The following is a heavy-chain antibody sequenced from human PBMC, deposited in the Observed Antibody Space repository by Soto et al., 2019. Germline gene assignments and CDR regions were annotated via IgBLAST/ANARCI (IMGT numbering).Heavy chain of an antibody. CDR3: TRTGAGTTSLDH. D-gene: IGHD1-7*01. V-gene: IGHV2-5*02. Sequence: QITLKESGPTLVKPTQTLTLTCTFSGFSISTNGVGVGWIRQPPGKALEWLAVIYWDDTKHYSPSLKSRLTITKDTSKNQVVLTMTNVDPVDTATYYCTRTGAGTTSLDHWGQGTLVTVSS. CDR1: GFSISTNGVG. CDR2: IYWDDTK. J-gene: IGHJ4*02.